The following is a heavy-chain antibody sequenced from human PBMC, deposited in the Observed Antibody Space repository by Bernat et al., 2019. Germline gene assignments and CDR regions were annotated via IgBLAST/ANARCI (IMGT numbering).Heavy chain of an antibody. CDR1: GGSFSGYY. D-gene: IGHD4-11*01. V-gene: IGHV4-34*01. Sequence: QVQLQQWGAGLLKPSETLSLTCAVYGGSFSGYYWSWIRQPPGKGLEWIGEINHSGGTNYNPSLKSRVTISVDTSKNQFSLKLSSVTAADTAVYYCARVPARTTVPYFDYWGQGTLVTVSS. CDR2: INHSGGT. CDR3: ARVPARTTVPYFDY. J-gene: IGHJ4*02.